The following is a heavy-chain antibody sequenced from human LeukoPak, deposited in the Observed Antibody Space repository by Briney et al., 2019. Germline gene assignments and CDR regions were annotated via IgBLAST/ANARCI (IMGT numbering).Heavy chain of an antibody. D-gene: IGHD2-8*02. CDR3: ARDQPTNWWNSEGSLFDY. V-gene: IGHV3-21*01. CDR1: GFTFSTYS. Sequence: GGSLRLSCAASGFTFSTYSMNWVRQAPGKELEWVSSISGSSSYIYYADSVKGRFTVSRDNAKNSLYLQLNSLRAEDTAVYYCARDQPTNWWNSEGSLFDYWGQGTLVTVSS. CDR2: ISGSSSYI. J-gene: IGHJ4*02.